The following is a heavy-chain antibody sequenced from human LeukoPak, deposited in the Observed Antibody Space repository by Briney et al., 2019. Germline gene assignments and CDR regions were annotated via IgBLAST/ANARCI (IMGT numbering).Heavy chain of an antibody. CDR3: AKDWGQQWLVWYFDY. CDR1: GFTFSSYG. Sequence: GGSLRLSCAASGFTFSSYGMHWVRQAPGKGLEWVAVISYDGSNKYYADSVKGRFTISRDNSKNTLYLQMNSLRAEDTAVYYCAKDWGQQWLVWYFDYWGQGTLVTVSS. D-gene: IGHD6-19*01. J-gene: IGHJ4*02. CDR2: ISYDGSNK. V-gene: IGHV3-30*18.